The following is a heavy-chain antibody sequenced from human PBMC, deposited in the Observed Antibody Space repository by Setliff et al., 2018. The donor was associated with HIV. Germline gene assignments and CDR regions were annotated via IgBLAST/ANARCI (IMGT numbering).Heavy chain of an antibody. Sequence: SETLSLTCTVSGDSISPYYWSWIRQPPGKGLEWIGYIYYSGGTNYNPSLKSRVTISVDTSKNQFSLKLTSVIAADTAVYYCATSTVAGLFDYWGQGALVTVSS. CDR3: ATSTVAGLFDY. CDR1: GDSISPYY. D-gene: IGHD6-19*01. J-gene: IGHJ4*02. CDR2: IYYSGGT. V-gene: IGHV4-59*12.